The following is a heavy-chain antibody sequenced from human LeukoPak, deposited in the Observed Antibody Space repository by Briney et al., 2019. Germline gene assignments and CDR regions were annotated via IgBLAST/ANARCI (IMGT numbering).Heavy chain of an antibody. V-gene: IGHV1-18*01. J-gene: IGHJ4*02. CDR2: ISAYNGNT. D-gene: IGHD3-22*01. CDR3: ARVPYYYDSSGYYWDY. Sequence: EASVKVSCKASGYTFTSYGISWVRQAPGQGLEWMGWISAYNGNTNYAQKLQGRVTMTTDTSTSTAYMELRSLRSDDTAVYHCARVPYYYDSSGYYWDYWGQGTLVTVSS. CDR1: GYTFTSYG.